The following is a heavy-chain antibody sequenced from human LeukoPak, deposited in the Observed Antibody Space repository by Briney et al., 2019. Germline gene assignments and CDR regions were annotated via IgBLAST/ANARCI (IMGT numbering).Heavy chain of an antibody. V-gene: IGHV4-30-2*01. D-gene: IGHD6-19*01. Sequence: SETLSLTCAVSGGSISSGGYSWSWIRQPPGTGLEWIGYIYHSGSTYYNPSLKSRVTISVDTSKNQFSLKLSSVTAADTAVYYCARLGYSSGWYSGYYYYGMDVWGQGTTVTVSS. J-gene: IGHJ6*02. CDR3: ARLGYSSGWYSGYYYYGMDV. CDR2: IYHSGST. CDR1: GGSISSGGYS.